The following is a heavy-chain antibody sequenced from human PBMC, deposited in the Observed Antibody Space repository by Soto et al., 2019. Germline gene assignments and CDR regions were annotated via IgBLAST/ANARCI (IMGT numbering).Heavy chain of an antibody. V-gene: IGHV4-31*11. D-gene: IGHD3-22*01. CDR2: IHHSGKA. Sequence: PSETLSLTCAVSGDPITTGGFYFICIRHHPWKGLEWIGYIHHSGKAYYSPSLESRATISVDTSKSQFFLKLTSMTAADTAVYYCARDGSSGSSYKNCFDPWGQGIPVTVSS. CDR1: GDPITTGGFY. J-gene: IGHJ5*02. CDR3: ARDGSSGSSYKNCFDP.